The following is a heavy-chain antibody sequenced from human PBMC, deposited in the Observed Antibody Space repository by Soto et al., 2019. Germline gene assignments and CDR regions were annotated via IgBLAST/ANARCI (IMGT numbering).Heavy chain of an antibody. CDR1: GFSVSINY. J-gene: IGHJ3*01. D-gene: IGHD4-17*01. CDR2: IYSGGTT. CDR3: AGDSTDGDFVDAFDV. V-gene: IGHV3-66*01. Sequence: ELQLVESGGGLVQPGGSLRLSCAASGFSVSINYVNWVRQAPGKGLEWVSVIYSGGTTHYADSVKGSFTISRDTSKNTLYLQMNSLRVEDTAVYYCAGDSTDGDFVDAFDVWGQGTMVTVSS.